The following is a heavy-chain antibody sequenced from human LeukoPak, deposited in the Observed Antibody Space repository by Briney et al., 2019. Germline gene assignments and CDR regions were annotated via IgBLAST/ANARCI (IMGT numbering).Heavy chain of an antibody. Sequence: PGRSLRLSCAASGFTFDDYAMHWVRQAPGKGLEWVSGISWNSGNIGYADSVKGRFTISRDNAKNSLYLQMNSLRAEDTALYYCAKGRARLAAGVDYWGQGTLVTVSS. V-gene: IGHV3-9*01. CDR2: ISWNSGNI. CDR1: GFTFDDYA. D-gene: IGHD3-9*01. J-gene: IGHJ4*02. CDR3: AKGRARLAAGVDY.